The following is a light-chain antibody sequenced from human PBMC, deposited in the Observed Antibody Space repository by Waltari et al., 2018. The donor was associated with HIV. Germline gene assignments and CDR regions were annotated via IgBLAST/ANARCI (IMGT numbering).Light chain of an antibody. CDR1: NIGGKI. V-gene: IGLV3-9*01. J-gene: IGLJ2*01. CDR3: RVWGTTTSSV. Sequence: SYKLTQPLSVSVALRQTVRMTCTGDNIGGKIVNWFQQKPGQAPVLVIYRDTSRPSGVPARFSASNSENTATLTVTGVQVADEAVYYCRVWGTTTSSVFGGGTKLAVL. CDR2: RDT.